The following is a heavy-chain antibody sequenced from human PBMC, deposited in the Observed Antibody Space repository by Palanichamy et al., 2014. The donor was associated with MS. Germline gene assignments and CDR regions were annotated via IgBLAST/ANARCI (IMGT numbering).Heavy chain of an antibody. CDR3: TRALNNWDDGEAFDI. V-gene: IGHV3-21*01. D-gene: IGHD1-1*01. CDR2: ITSNSKYI. J-gene: IGHJ3*02. Sequence: EVQLVESGGGLVKPGGSLRLSCAASGFSFSDYSMNWVRQAPGKGLEWVSTITSNSKYIYYADSVRGRFTLSGDIAKNSLHLQMNSLRAEDTAVYYCTRALNNWDDGEAFDIWGQGTVVTVSS. CDR1: GFSFSDYS.